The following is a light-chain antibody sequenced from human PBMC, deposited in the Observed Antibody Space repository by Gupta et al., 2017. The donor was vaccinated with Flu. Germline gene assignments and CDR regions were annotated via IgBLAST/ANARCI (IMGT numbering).Light chain of an antibody. Sequence: DIQMTHSPSTLAASVGDSVTLTCRASQNVNSWLAWYQQRPGKAPTLLIYKASTLHTGVSSRFSGSGSGTEFTLTISSLQPDDIATYSCQQYNMYPKTFGQGTXVELK. CDR1: QNVNSW. V-gene: IGKV1-5*03. CDR3: QQYNMYPKT. CDR2: KAS. J-gene: IGKJ1*01.